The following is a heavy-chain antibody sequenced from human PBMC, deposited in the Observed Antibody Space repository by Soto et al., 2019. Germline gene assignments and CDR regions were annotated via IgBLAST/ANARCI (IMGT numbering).Heavy chain of an antibody. CDR1: GGCIRSYL. Sequence: PSYTLSLTCAASGGCIRSYLGGWFRQPPGKGLEWIGYIYYTGSTNYNPSLKGRVTISVDTSKNQFSLKLSSVTAADTAVYYCARASAYYYDSSGYYYFDYWGQGTLVTVSS. V-gene: IGHV4-59*07. J-gene: IGHJ4*02. CDR3: ARASAYYYDSSGYYYFDY. CDR2: IYYTGST. D-gene: IGHD3-22*01.